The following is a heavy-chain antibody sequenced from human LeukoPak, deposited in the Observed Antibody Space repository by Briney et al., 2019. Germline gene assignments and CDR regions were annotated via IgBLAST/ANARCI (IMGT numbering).Heavy chain of an antibody. Sequence: ASVKVSCKASGYTFTGYYMHWVRQAPGQGLEWMGWINPNSGGTNYAQKFQGRVTMTRDTSISTAYMELSRLRSGDTAVYYCARVIAVAHWSPYYYYMDVWGKGTTVTVSS. CDR3: ARVIAVAHWSPYYYYMDV. J-gene: IGHJ6*03. CDR2: INPNSGGT. D-gene: IGHD6-19*01. V-gene: IGHV1-2*02. CDR1: GYTFTGYY.